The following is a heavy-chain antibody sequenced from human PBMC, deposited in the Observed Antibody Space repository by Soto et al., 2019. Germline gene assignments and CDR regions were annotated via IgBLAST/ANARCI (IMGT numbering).Heavy chain of an antibody. CDR1: GYTFTNYY. Sequence: QVQLVQSGAEVKKPGASVKVSCKASGYTFTNYYIHWVRQAPGQGLEWMGIINPTGGSTNYAQKFQGRVTLTMDTSTSEVYMEMSSLRFEDTAVYYCARDLAAADYWGQGTLVTVSS. CDR2: INPTGGST. J-gene: IGHJ4*02. CDR3: ARDLAAADY. D-gene: IGHD6-13*01. V-gene: IGHV1-46*01.